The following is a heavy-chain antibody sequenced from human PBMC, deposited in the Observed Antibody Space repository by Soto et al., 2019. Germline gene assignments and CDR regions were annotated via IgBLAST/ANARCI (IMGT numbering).Heavy chain of an antibody. J-gene: IGHJ6*03. Sequence: EVQLLESGGGLVQPGGSLRLSCAASGFTFSSYTMSWVRQAPGKGLEWVSAISDSGGSTYYADSVKGRFTISRDNSKHTLFLQVNSLRAEDTAVYYCAKGLGDYYYMDVWGKGNTVTVSS. CDR3: AKGLGDYYYMDV. CDR2: ISDSGGST. V-gene: IGHV3-23*01. CDR1: GFTFSSYT.